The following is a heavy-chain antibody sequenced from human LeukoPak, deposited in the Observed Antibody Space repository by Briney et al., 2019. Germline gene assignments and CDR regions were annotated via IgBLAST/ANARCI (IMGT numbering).Heavy chain of an antibody. CDR1: GGSISRYY. Sequence: SETLSLTCTVSGGSISRYYWSWIRQPPGKGLEWIGYIYYSGSTNYNPSLKSRVTISVDTSKNQSSLTLSSVTAADTAVYYCARHMDSSVYYYGMDVWGQGTTVTVSS. CDR2: IYYSGST. V-gene: IGHV4-59*08. D-gene: IGHD6-6*01. J-gene: IGHJ6*02. CDR3: ARHMDSSVYYYGMDV.